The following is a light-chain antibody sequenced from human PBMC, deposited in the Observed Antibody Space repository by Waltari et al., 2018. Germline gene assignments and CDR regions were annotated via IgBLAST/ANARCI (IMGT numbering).Light chain of an antibody. Sequence: QSALTQPASVSGSPGQSITISCTGTSSDVGTYNLVSWYQQHPGKAPKPMIYEVTKRPSGVSIRFSGSNAGDTASLPISGLQAEDEAEYYCCSFAGSSTYYVFGTGTKVTVL. CDR1: SSDVGTYNL. CDR2: EVT. V-gene: IGLV2-23*02. J-gene: IGLJ1*01. CDR3: CSFAGSSTYYV.